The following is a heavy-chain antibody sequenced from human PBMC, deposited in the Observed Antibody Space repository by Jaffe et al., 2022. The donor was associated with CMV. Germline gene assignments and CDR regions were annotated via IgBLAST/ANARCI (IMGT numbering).Heavy chain of an antibody. CDR1: GGSFSGYY. J-gene: IGHJ6*03. D-gene: IGHD6-19*01. CDR2: INHSGST. CDR3: ARGGWYNTFGYYYYMDV. Sequence: QVQLQQWGAGLLKPSETLSLTCAVYGGSFSGYYWSWIRQPPGKGLEWIGEINHSGSTNYNPSLKSRVTISVDTSKNQFSLKLSSVTAADTAVYYCARGGWYNTFGYYYYMDVWGKGTTVTVSS. V-gene: IGHV4-34*01.